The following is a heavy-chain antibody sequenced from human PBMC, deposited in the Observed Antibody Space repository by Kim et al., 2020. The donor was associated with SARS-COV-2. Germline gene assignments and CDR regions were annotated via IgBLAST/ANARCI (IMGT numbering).Heavy chain of an antibody. J-gene: IGHJ6*02. V-gene: IGHV4-34*01. Sequence: RVTISVDTSKNQFSLKLSSVTAADTAVYYCARGGSWWAPSDYYYYYGMDVWGQGTTVTVSS. D-gene: IGHD2-8*02. CDR3: ARGGSWWAPSDYYYYYGMDV.